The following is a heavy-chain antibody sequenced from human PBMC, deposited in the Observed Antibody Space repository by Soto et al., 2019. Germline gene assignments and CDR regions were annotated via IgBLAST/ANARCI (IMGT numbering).Heavy chain of an antibody. CDR2: MNPNSGNT. CDR3: ARDLGRDGYSEKGY. Sequence: QVQLVQSGAEVKKLGASVKVSCKASGYTFTSYDINWVRQATGQGLEWMGWMNPNSGNTGYAQKFQGRVTMTRNTSISTAYMELSSLRSEDTAVYYCARDLGRDGYSEKGYWGQGTLVTVSS. J-gene: IGHJ4*02. D-gene: IGHD4-4*01. V-gene: IGHV1-8*01. CDR1: GYTFTSYD.